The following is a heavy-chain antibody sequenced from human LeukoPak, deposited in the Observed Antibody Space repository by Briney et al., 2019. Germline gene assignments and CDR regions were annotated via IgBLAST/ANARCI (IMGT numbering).Heavy chain of an antibody. CDR2: IKGDGSYK. J-gene: IGHJ4*02. Sequence: PGGSLRLSCEGSAFTFSNYWMSWVRQAPGKGLEWVANIKGDGSYKYYVDSVKGRFTISRDNAKSSVYLQMNTLRAEDTAVYYCATSADSSGNDWGQGTLVTVSS. D-gene: IGHD3-22*01. CDR3: ATSADSSGND. V-gene: IGHV3-7*03. CDR1: AFTFSNYW.